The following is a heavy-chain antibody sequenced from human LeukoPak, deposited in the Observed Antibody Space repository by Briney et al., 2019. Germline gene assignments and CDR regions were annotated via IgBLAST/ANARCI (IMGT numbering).Heavy chain of an antibody. CDR3: ARRQGCSSTSCPPDS. Sequence: AESLQISCRGSGYSFTTYWIGWVRQLPGKGLEWMGIIYPGDSDTRYCPSFQGQVTMSADKSINTAYLQWSSLKASDTAMYYCARRQGCSSTSCPPDSWGQGTLVTVSS. V-gene: IGHV5-51*01. CDR1: GYSFTTYW. CDR2: IYPGDSDT. J-gene: IGHJ4*02. D-gene: IGHD2-2*01.